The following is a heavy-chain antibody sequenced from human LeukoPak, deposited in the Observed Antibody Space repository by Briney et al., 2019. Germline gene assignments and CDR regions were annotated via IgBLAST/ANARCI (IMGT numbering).Heavy chain of an antibody. Sequence: PGGSLRLSCVASGFTFSTYRMSWVRQAPGKGLVWVANIIQDGSAKNYVDSVKGRFTISRDNAKNSPYLQMNSLRAEDTAVYYCASVTSYYYNTSGDYYFDYWGQGTLVTVSS. D-gene: IGHD3-22*01. J-gene: IGHJ4*02. V-gene: IGHV3-7*02. CDR2: IIQDGSAK. CDR1: GFTFSTYR. CDR3: ASVTSYYYNTSGDYYFDY.